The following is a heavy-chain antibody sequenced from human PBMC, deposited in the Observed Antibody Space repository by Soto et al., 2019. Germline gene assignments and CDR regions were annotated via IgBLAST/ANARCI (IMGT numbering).Heavy chain of an antibody. CDR1: CSSISSSNW. CDR3: AREGYNYGHYFDS. J-gene: IGHJ4*02. V-gene: IGHV4-4*02. D-gene: IGHD5-18*01. CDR2: IYHGGSI. Sequence: TSETLSLTCAVSCSSISSSNWWSWVRQPPGKGLEWIGGIYHGGSINYNPPLKSRVAISLDKSKNQVSLKLRSVTAADTAVYYCAREGYNYGHYFDSWGQGTLVTVSS.